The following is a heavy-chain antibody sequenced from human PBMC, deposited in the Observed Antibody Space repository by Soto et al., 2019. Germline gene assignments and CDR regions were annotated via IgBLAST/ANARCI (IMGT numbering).Heavy chain of an antibody. CDR3: ARESQAVAGSDY. Sequence: ASVKVSCKASGYTFTSYGISWVRQAPGQGLEWMGWISAYNGNTNYAQKLQGRVTMTTDTSTSTAYMELSSLRSDDTAGYDCARESQAVAGSDYWGQGTLVTVSS. V-gene: IGHV1-18*04. CDR2: ISAYNGNT. J-gene: IGHJ4*02. D-gene: IGHD6-19*01. CDR1: GYTFTSYG.